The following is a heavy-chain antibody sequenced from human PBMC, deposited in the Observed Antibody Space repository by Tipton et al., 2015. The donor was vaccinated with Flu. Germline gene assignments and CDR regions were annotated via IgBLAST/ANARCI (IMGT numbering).Heavy chain of an antibody. D-gene: IGHD3-10*02. CDR2: IYHSGTT. V-gene: IGHV4-38-2*01. CDR3: ARHTGDSVRGVVDY. CDR1: GDSIGSDYY. J-gene: IGHJ4*02. Sequence: LRLSCSVSGDSIGSDYYWGWIRQPPGKGLEWIGTIYHSGTTYYNPSLKSRLTLSVDMSKNQFSLKLNSVTAADTAVYYCARHTGDSVRGVVDYWGQGTLVTVSS.